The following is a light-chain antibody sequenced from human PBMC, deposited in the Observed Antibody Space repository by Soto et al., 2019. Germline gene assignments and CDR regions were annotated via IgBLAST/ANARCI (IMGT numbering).Light chain of an antibody. J-gene: IGKJ3*01. CDR3: QQRSNWPSWT. CDR1: QSVDNY. CDR2: DAS. Sequence: EVVLTQSPATLSLSPGERATLSCRASQSVDNYLSWYQQKPGQPPRLLIYDASNRATGIPARFSGSGSGTDFTLTITTLEPEDFAVYYCQQRSNWPSWTFGPGTKVDF. V-gene: IGKV3-11*01.